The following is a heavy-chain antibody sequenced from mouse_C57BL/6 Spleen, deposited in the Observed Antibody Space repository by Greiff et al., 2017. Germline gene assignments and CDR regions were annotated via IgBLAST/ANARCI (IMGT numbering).Heavy chain of an antibody. D-gene: IGHD2-1*01. CDR3: ARRHGNYNAMDY. J-gene: IGHJ4*01. Sequence: QVQLQQSGAELVKPGASVKLSCKASGYTFTSYWMHWVKQRPGQGLEWIGMIHPNSGSTNYNEKFTSKATLTVDKSSSTAYMQLSSLTSEDSAVYYCARRHGNYNAMDYWGQGTSVTVSS. V-gene: IGHV1-64*01. CDR1: GYTFTSYW. CDR2: IHPNSGST.